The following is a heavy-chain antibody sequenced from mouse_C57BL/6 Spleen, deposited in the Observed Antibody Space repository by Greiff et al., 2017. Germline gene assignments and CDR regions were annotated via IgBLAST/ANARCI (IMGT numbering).Heavy chain of an antibody. D-gene: IGHD1-1*01. CDR1: GYAFSSYW. V-gene: IGHV1-80*01. J-gene: IGHJ1*03. CDR3: AREGGTTVVNWYFDV. Sequence: VQRVESGAELVKPGASVKISCKASGYAFSSYWMNWVKQRPGKGLEWIGQIYPGDGDTNYNGKFKGKATLTADKSSSTAYMQLSSLTSEDSAVYFCAREGGTTVVNWYFDVWGTGTTVTVSS. CDR2: IYPGDGDT.